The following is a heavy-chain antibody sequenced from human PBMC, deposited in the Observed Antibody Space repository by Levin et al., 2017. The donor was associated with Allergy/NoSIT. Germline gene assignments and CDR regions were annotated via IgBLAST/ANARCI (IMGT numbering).Heavy chain of an antibody. D-gene: IGHD5-24*01. CDR1: GFTFSSYA. CDR3: AKDQERWLHLVGVDWYFDL. J-gene: IGHJ2*01. CDR2: ISGSGGST. V-gene: IGHV3-23*01. Sequence: GGSLRLSCAASGFTFSSYAMSWVRQAPGKGLEWVSAISGSGGSTYYADSLKGRFTISRDNSRNTLYLQMNSLRAEDTAVYYCAKDQERWLHLVGVDWYFDLWGRGTLVTVSS.